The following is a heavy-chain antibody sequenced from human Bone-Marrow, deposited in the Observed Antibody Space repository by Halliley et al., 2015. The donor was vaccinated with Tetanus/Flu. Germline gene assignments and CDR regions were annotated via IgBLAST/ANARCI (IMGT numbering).Heavy chain of an antibody. V-gene: IGHV4-61*01. CDR1: GGSVSSASHY. CDR2: IYYSGST. CDR3: ARVSLIRGVRNFDY. J-gene: IGHJ4*01. D-gene: IGHD3-10*01. Sequence: LRLSCTVSGGSVSSASHYWSWIRQPPGKGLEWIGYIYYSGSTYYGPSLKSRVTISMDTSKNQFSLKLSSVTAADTAVYYCARVSLIRGVRNFDYWGQGILVTVSS.